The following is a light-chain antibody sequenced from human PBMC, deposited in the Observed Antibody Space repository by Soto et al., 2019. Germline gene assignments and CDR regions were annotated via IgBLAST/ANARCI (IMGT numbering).Light chain of an antibody. CDR3: NAYAGSNNWV. CDR2: EVS. CDR1: SSDVGGYNY. V-gene: IGLV2-8*01. J-gene: IGLJ3*02. Sequence: QSALTQPPSASGSPGQSVTISCTGTSSDVGGYNYVSWYQQHPGKAPKHMIYEVSKRPSGVPDRFSGSKSGNTAALTVSGLQAADEAYYYCNAYAGSNNWVFGGGTKLTVL.